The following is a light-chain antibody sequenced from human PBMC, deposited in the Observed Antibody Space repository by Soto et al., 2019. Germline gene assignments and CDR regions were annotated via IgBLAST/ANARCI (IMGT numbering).Light chain of an antibody. Sequence: DIQMTQSPSSLSASVGDRVTITCRASQNIGIYLNWYQQKPGKAPNLLIYAASFLQTGVPSRFSASGSGTEFTLTVTSLQPDDFASYYCQQSSSYPVYSFGQGTKLEIK. CDR3: QQSSSYPVYS. CDR1: QNIGIY. J-gene: IGKJ2*03. CDR2: AAS. V-gene: IGKV1-39*01.